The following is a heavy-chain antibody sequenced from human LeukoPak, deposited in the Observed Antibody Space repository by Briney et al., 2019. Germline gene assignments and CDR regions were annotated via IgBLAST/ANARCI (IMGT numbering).Heavy chain of an antibody. D-gene: IGHD2-21*01. CDR1: GFIFSSYA. CDR2: ISGSGGST. Sequence: GGSLRLSCAASGFIFSSYAMSWVRQAPGKGLEWVSTISGSGGSTYFADSVKGRFTISRDNSKNTLYLQMNSLRAEDTAVYYCARDGVEFYNWFDPWGQGTLVTVSS. J-gene: IGHJ5*02. V-gene: IGHV3-23*01. CDR3: ARDGVEFYNWFDP.